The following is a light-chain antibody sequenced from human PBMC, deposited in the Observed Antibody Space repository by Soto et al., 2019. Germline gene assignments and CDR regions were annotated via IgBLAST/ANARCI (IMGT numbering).Light chain of an antibody. CDR3: QQDGSSPTWT. CDR2: RAS. Sequence: EIVLTQSPGTLSLSPGERATLSCRASQSVSSSYLAWYQQKPGQAPRLLIYRASSRATGIPDRFSGSGSGTDVTRTISRLEPEDFAVYFCQQDGSSPTWTFGQGTKVEIK. CDR1: QSVSSSY. J-gene: IGKJ1*01. V-gene: IGKV3-20*01.